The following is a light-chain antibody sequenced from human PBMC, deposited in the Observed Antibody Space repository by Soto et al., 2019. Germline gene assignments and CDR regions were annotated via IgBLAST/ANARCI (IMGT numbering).Light chain of an antibody. J-gene: IGKJ1*01. V-gene: IGKV3-20*01. CDR3: QQYGTSPRT. CDR1: QSVPSKY. Sequence: EILLTQSPGTLSLSPGERATLSCRASQSVPSKYLAWYQQNTGQAPRILIYGASNRDTGIPDKFSGSGSGTDFTLTISRLEPEDFEVYYCQQYGTSPRTFGQGTKVDIK. CDR2: GAS.